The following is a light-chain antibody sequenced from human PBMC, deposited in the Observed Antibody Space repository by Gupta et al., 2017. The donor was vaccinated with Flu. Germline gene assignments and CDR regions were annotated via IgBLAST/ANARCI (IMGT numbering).Light chain of an antibody. CDR1: QNIDTF. CDR2: AAS. J-gene: IGKJ3*01. Sequence: PSSLSASVGDRVTITCRASQNIDTFLNWYQKKPGKAPELLIYAASSLQSGVPSRFSGSGSGTDFTLTISSQQPEDSATYYCQQSKATPFTFGHGTKV. V-gene: IGKV1-39*01. CDR3: QQSKATPFT.